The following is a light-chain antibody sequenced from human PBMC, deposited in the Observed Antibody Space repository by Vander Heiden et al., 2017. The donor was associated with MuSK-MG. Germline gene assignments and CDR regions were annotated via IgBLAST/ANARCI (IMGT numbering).Light chain of an antibody. Sequence: QSALTHPPSPSVPPGQSVTISCTGTSSDVGGHNYVSWYQQHADKGPKLMINEVSKRPAGVPDRFSGSKSGNTASLTVSGLQAEDEDDYYCDSYAGTYVFGTGTKVTVL. CDR3: DSYAGTYV. V-gene: IGLV2-8*01. J-gene: IGLJ1*01. CDR2: EVS. CDR1: SSDVGGHNY.